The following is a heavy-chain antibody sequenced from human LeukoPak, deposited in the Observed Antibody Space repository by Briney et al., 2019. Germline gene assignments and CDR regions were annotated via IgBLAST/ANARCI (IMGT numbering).Heavy chain of an antibody. V-gene: IGHV4-38-2*02. CDR2: IFHTGTT. CDR3: AKSNGYGLVDI. Sequence: SETLSLTCSVSGLSIGSDFYWGWIRQPPGKGLEWIGYIFHTGTTYYNPSLKSRVTISVDTSKNQFSLKLSSVTAADTAVYYCAKSNGYGLVDIWGQGTMVTVSS. D-gene: IGHD3-10*01. J-gene: IGHJ3*02. CDR1: GLSIGSDFY.